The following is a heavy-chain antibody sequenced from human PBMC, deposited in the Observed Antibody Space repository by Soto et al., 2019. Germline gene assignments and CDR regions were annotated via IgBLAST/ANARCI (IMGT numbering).Heavy chain of an antibody. CDR1: GYTFTGYY. V-gene: IGHV1-2*02. CDR2: INPNSGGT. CDR3: ARAGYSSSWEGNGMDV. J-gene: IGHJ6*02. Sequence: QVPLVQSGAEVKKPGASVKVSCKASGYTFTGYYMHWVRQAPGQGLEWMGWINPNSGGTNYAQKFQGRVTRTRDTSISPAYMELSRLRSDDTAVYYCARAGYSSSWEGNGMDVWGQGTTVTVSS. D-gene: IGHD6-13*01.